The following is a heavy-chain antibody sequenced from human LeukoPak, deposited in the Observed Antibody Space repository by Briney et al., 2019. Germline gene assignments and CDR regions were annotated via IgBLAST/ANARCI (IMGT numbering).Heavy chain of an antibody. Sequence: SETLSLTCTVSGGSISSNNYYWGWIRQPPGKGLEWIGSLYYSGSTNYNPSLKSRVTISVDTSKNQFSLKLSSVTAADTAVYYCARVRVGYSSSSFDYWGQGTLVTVSS. CDR2: LYYSGST. J-gene: IGHJ4*02. CDR1: GGSISSNNYY. D-gene: IGHD6-6*01. CDR3: ARVRVGYSSSSFDY. V-gene: IGHV4-39*07.